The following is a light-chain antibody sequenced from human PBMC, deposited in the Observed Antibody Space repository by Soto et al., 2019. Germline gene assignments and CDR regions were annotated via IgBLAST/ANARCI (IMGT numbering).Light chain of an antibody. CDR3: HQLSNWPQYT. CDR2: DAS. V-gene: IGKV3-11*01. J-gene: IGKJ2*01. CDR1: QSVSSD. Sequence: EIVLTHYPATLSWSPGERATLSCRASQSVSSDLAWYQQKPGQAPSLLIYDASNRATGIPAKFSGSGAWTDVTHTISSREPEDYSVYYCHQLSNWPQYTFGHGTKLEIK.